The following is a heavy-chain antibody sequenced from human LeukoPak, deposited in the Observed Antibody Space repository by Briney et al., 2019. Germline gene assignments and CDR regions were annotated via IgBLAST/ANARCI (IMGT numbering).Heavy chain of an antibody. Sequence: HPGGSLRLSCTASGFTFSSYAMNWVRQAPGKGLEWVSGIGAGGTFTYYADSVKGRFTIFRDNSKNPLYIQMNSLRAEDTAVYYCARGYADTHSSSWYGRFDSWGQGTLVTVSS. CDR2: IGAGGTFT. D-gene: IGHD6-13*01. CDR3: ARGYADTHSSSWYGRFDS. J-gene: IGHJ4*02. V-gene: IGHV3-23*01. CDR1: GFTFSSYA.